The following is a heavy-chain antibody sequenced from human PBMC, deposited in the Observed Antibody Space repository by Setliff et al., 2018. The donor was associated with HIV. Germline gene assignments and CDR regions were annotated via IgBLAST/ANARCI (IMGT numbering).Heavy chain of an antibody. CDR3: ARSPYGDYGLDY. J-gene: IGHJ4*02. CDR1: GFTFSSYA. CDR2: INSDGSST. D-gene: IGHD4-17*01. V-gene: IGHV3-74*01. Sequence: GSLRLSCAASGFTFSSYAMSWVRQAPGKGLVWVSRINSDGSSTTYADSVKGRFSISRDNSKNSLYLQMNTLRAEDTAVYFCARSPYGDYGLDYWGQGTLVTVSS.